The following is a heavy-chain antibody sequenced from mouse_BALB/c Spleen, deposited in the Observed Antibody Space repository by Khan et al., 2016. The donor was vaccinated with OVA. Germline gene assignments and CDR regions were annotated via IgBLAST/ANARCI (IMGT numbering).Heavy chain of an antibody. V-gene: IGHV1-77*01. CDR2: ISPGSGDT. Sequence: QVQLKQSGAELARPGASVKLSCKASGYTFTDYYINWVKQRTGQGLEWIGEISPGSGDTYYNERFKGKATLTADKSSSTAYMQLSSLTSEASAVYGWARRKYFGYTVAYWGQGTLVTVAA. CDR3: ARRKYFGYTVAY. J-gene: IGHJ3*01. D-gene: IGHD1-2*01. CDR1: GYTFTDYY.